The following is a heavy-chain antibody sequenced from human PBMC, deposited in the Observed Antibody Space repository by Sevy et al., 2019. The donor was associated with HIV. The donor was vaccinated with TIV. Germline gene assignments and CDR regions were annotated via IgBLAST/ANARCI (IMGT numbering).Heavy chain of an antibody. Sequence: PGGSLRLSCAASGFTFSDYSMHWVRQAPGKGLEWVAVISYDGRNCKYNVDSVKGRFTISRDNSKNTLFLQMNSLRAEDSAIYYCARDRGEILHSAFDYWGQGTLVTVSS. D-gene: IGHD3-16*01. CDR3: ARDRGEILHSAFDY. J-gene: IGHJ4*02. CDR2: ISYDGRNCK. CDR1: GFTFSDYS. V-gene: IGHV3-30*14.